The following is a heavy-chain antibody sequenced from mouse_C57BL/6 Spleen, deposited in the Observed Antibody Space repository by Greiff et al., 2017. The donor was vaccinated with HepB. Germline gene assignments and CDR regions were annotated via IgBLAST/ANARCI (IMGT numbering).Heavy chain of an antibody. CDR3: ARGEGSSGNFDY. Sequence: QVQLQQSGAELVMPGASVKLSCKASGYTFTSYWMHWVKQRPGQGLEWIGEIDPSDSYTNYNQKFKGKSTLTVDKSSSTAYMQLSSLTSEDSAVYYCARGEGSSGNFDYWGQGTTLTVSS. CDR1: GYTFTSYW. D-gene: IGHD3-2*02. J-gene: IGHJ2*01. CDR2: IDPSDSYT. V-gene: IGHV1-69*01.